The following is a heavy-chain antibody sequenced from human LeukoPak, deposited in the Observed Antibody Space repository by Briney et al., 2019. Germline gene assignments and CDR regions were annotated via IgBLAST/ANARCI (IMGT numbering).Heavy chain of an antibody. J-gene: IGHJ3*02. Sequence: GGSLRLSCAASGFTVSSNYMSWVRQAPGKGLEWVSVIYSGGSTYYADSVKGRFTISRDNSKNTLYLQMNSLRAEDTAVYYCARDYYGGTWDAFDIWGQGTMVTVSS. D-gene: IGHD4-17*01. CDR1: GFTVSSNY. CDR2: IYSGGST. V-gene: IGHV3-53*01. CDR3: ARDYYGGTWDAFDI.